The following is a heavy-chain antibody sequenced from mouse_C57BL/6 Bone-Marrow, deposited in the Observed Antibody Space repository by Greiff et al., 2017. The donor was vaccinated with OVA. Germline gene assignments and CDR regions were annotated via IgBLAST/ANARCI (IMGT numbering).Heavy chain of an antibody. V-gene: IGHV1-15*01. CDR3: TRGPSSPV. CDR2: IDPETGGT. Sequence: QVQLKQSGAELVRPGASVTLSCKASGYTFTDYEMHWVKQTPVHGLEWIGAIDPETGGTAYNQKFKGKAILTADKSSSTAYMELRSLTSEDSAVYYCTRGPSSPVWGTGTTVTVSS. CDR1: GYTFTDYE. D-gene: IGHD1-1*01. J-gene: IGHJ1*03.